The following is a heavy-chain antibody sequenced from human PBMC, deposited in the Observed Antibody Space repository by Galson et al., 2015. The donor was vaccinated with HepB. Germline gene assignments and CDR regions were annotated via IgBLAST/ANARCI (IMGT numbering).Heavy chain of an antibody. CDR3: ARDRLRQQLVSAPGY. Sequence: SVKVSCEASGYTFTSYYMHWVRQAPGQGLEWMGIINPSGGSTSYAQKFQGRVTMTRDTSTSTVYMELSSLRSEDTAVYYCARDRLRQQLVSAPGYWGQGTLVTVSS. D-gene: IGHD6-13*01. CDR1: GYTFTSYY. J-gene: IGHJ4*02. CDR2: INPSGGST. V-gene: IGHV1-46*01.